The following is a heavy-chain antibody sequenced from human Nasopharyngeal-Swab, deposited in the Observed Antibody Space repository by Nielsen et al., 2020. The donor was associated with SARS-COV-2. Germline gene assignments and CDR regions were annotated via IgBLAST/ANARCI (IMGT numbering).Heavy chain of an antibody. CDR2: IYYSGST. V-gene: IGHV4-39*07. J-gene: IGHJ3*02. CDR3: ARGRVQLWFDPILFDAFDI. Sequence: WIRQPPGKGPEWIGSIYYSGSTYYNPSLKSRVTISVDTSKNQFSLKLSSVTAADTAVYYCARGRVQLWFDPILFDAFDIWGQGTMVTVSS. D-gene: IGHD5-18*01.